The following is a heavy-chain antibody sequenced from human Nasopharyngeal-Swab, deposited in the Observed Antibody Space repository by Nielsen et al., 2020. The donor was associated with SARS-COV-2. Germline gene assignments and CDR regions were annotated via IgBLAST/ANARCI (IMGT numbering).Heavy chain of an antibody. J-gene: IGHJ6*03. CDR2: LSYSGST. CDR3: ARHRPDCSSTSCYISHYYYMDV. V-gene: IGHV4-39*01. Sequence: WIRQPPGKGLEWIPPLSYSGSTYYNPSLKSRVTISVDTSKNQFSLKLSSVTAADTAVYYCARHRPDCSSTSCYISHYYYMDVWGKGTTVTVSS. D-gene: IGHD2-2*02.